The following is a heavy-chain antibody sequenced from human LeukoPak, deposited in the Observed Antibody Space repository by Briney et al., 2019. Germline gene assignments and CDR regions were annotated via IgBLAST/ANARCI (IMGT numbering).Heavy chain of an antibody. CDR1: GFSLSTSGVG. CDR3: AHRGEQRGIYGSGSYYPT. Sequence: SGPTLVKPTQTLTLTCTFSGFSLSTSGVGVGWIRQPPGKALEWLALIYWNDDKRYSPSLKSRLTITKDTSKNQVVLTMTNMDPVDTATYYCAHRGEQRGIYGSGSYYPTWGQGTLVTVSS. V-gene: IGHV2-5*01. CDR2: IYWNDDK. J-gene: IGHJ5*02. D-gene: IGHD3-10*01.